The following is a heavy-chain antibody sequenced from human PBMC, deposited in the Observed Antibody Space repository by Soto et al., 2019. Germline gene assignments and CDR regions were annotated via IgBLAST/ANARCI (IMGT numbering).Heavy chain of an antibody. V-gene: IGHV3-33*01. CDR1: GFTFSVYG. Sequence: QVQLVESGGGVVQPGRSLRLSCAASGFTFSVYGMHWVRQAAGKGLEWVAVIWNDGSNKYYGDSVKGRFTISRDNYKNTLYLHMNSLRADDTAVYYCARAVGPFDYWGQGTLVTVSS. J-gene: IGHJ4*02. D-gene: IGHD3-16*01. CDR3: ARAVGPFDY. CDR2: IWNDGSNK.